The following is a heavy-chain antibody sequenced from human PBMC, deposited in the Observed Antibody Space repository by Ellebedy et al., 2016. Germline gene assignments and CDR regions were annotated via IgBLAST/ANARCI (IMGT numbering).Heavy chain of an antibody. Sequence: ASVKVSCKASGYTVTNYGITWVRQAPGQGLEWMGWISGYNGNTNYAQKLQGRVTMTTDTSTSTAYMELRSLRSDDRAVYYCARGDSIVTSDNFFGYWGQGTLVTVSS. CDR1: GYTVTNYG. CDR2: ISGYNGNT. J-gene: IGHJ4*02. D-gene: IGHD2/OR15-2a*01. CDR3: ARGDSIVTSDNFFGY. V-gene: IGHV1-18*01.